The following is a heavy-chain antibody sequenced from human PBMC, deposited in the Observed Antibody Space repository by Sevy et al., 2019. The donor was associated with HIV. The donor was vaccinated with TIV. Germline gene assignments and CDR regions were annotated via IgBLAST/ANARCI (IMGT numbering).Heavy chain of an antibody. V-gene: IGHV3-23*01. D-gene: IGHD2-8*02. CDR3: AKEALVASYYYYYYGMDV. CDR1: GFTFSSYA. J-gene: IGHJ6*02. CDR2: ISGSGGST. Sequence: GGSLRLSCAASGFTFSSYAMSWVRQAPGKGLEWVSAISGSGGSTYYADSVKGRFTISRDNSKNTLYLQMNSLRAEDTAVYYCAKEALVASYYYYYYGMDVWGQRTTVTVSS.